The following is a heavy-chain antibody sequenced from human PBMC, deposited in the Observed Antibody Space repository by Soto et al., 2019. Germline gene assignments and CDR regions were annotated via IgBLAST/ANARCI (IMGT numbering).Heavy chain of an antibody. D-gene: IGHD4-17*01. CDR1: GYKFTTYW. J-gene: IGHJ4*02. CDR3: VATYGDYLDY. V-gene: IGHV5-51*01. Sequence: SLKISCKGSGYKFTTYWIGWVRQMPGKGLEWMAIIYPDDSDSRYSPSFQGQVTISADKSISTAYLQWSSLKASDTAIYYCVATYGDYLDYWGQGTLVTVSS. CDR2: IYPDDSDS.